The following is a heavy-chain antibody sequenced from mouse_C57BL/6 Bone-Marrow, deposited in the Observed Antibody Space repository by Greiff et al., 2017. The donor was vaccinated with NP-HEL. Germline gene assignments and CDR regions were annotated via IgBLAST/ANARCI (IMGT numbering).Heavy chain of an antibody. CDR3: ASPSTASGAWFAY. CDR2: ISNLAYSI. Sequence: EVKLMESGGGLVQPGGSLKLSCAASGFTFSDYGMAWVRQAPRKGPEWVAFISNLAYSIYYADTVTGRFTISRENAKNTLYLEMSSLRSEDTAMYYCASPSTASGAWFAYWGQGTLVTVSA. J-gene: IGHJ3*01. D-gene: IGHD6-1*01. CDR1: GFTFSDYG. V-gene: IGHV5-15*01.